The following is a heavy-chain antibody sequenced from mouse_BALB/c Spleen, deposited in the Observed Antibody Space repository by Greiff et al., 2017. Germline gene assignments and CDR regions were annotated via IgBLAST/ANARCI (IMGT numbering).Heavy chain of an antibody. CDR3: ARWGLRRGYYAMDY. J-gene: IGHJ4*01. D-gene: IGHD2-4*01. Sequence: VQLQQSGAELAKPGASVKMSCKASGYTFTSYWMHWVKQRPGQGLEWIGYINPSTGYTEYNQKFKDKATLTADKSSSTAYMQLSSLTSEDSAVYYCARWGLRRGYYAMDYWGQGTSVTVSS. CDR2: INPSTGYT. V-gene: IGHV1-7*01. CDR1: GYTFTSYW.